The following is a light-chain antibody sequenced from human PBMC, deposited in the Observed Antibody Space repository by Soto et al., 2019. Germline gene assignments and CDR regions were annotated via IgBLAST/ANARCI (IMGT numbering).Light chain of an antibody. CDR2: EVS. CDR3: SSYTSSSTLX. V-gene: IGLV2-14*01. Sequence: QSVLTQPASVSGSPGQSITISCTGTSSDVGGYNYVSWYQQHPGKAPKLMIYEVSNRPSGVSNRFSGSKSGNTASLTISGLQAEDEADYYCSSYTSSSTLXFGGGXKVXVL. J-gene: IGLJ2*01. CDR1: SSDVGGYNY.